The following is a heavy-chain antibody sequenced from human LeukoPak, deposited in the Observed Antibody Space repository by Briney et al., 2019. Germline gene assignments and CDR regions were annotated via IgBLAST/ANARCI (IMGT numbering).Heavy chain of an antibody. Sequence: GGSLILSCSASGFRCSRIWRSWVRQAPGKVLEYVALIKQGGSEIYHMDSVKGRFTISRDDATNSLYLQMNSLRVEDTALYYCARDRESESDSEGDYWGQGTLVTVSS. CDR2: IKQGGSEI. J-gene: IGHJ4*02. CDR1: GFRCSRIW. CDR3: ARDRESESDSEGDY. D-gene: IGHD4-11*01. V-gene: IGHV3-7*01.